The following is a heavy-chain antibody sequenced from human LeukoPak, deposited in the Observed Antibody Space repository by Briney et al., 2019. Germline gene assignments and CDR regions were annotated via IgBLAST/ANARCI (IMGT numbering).Heavy chain of an antibody. D-gene: IGHD5-12*01. CDR2: IYSGGST. J-gene: IGHJ4*02. CDR1: EFSVGSNY. V-gene: IGHV3-66*01. CDR3: ARGPSGYHNI. Sequence: GRSLRLSCAASEFSVGSNYMTWVRQAPGKGLEWVSLIYSGGSTYYADSVKGRFTISRDNSKNTLYLQMNSLRAEDTAVYYCARGPSGYHNIGGQGTLVTVSS.